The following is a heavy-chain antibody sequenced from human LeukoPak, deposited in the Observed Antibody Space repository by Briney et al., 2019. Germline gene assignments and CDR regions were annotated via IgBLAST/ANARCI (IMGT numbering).Heavy chain of an antibody. D-gene: IGHD3-3*01. V-gene: IGHV4-30-4*08. CDR1: GASISSGDYF. J-gene: IGHJ5*02. CDR3: ARAALLDYDFWSGYYTDGWFDP. CDR2: IHYSGST. Sequence: SETLSLTCSVSGASISSGDYFWTWIRQHPGKGLEWIGYIHYSGSTNYNPSLKSRVTISVDTSKNQFSLKLSSVTAADTAVYYCARAALLDYDFWSGYYTDGWFDPWGQGTLVTVSS.